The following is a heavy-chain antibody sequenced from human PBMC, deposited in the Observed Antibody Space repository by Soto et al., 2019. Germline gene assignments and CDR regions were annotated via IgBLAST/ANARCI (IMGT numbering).Heavy chain of an antibody. J-gene: IGHJ3*02. Sequence: GGSLRLSCAASGFTFSSYAMSWVRQAPGKGLEWVSAISGSGGSTYYADSVKGRFTISRVNSKNTLNLQMNSLRAEDTAGYFCANAVCQQLASDAFDIWGQGTMVTVSS. CDR1: GFTFSSYA. V-gene: IGHV3-23*01. D-gene: IGHD6-13*01. CDR2: ISGSGGST. CDR3: ANAVCQQLASDAFDI.